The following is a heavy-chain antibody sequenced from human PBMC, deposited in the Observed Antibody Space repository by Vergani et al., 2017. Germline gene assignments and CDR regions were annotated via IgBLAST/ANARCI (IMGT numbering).Heavy chain of an antibody. J-gene: IGHJ4*02. CDR3: AREGYGGNSVGAAD. Sequence: QVQLVQSGAEVKKPGASVKVSCKASGYTFTSYGISWVRQAPGQGLEWMGWISAYNGNTNYAQKFQGRVTITADESTSTAYMELSSLRSEDTAVYYCAREGYGGNSVGAADWGQGTLVTVSS. CDR1: GYTFTSYG. V-gene: IGHV1-18*04. CDR2: ISAYNGNT. D-gene: IGHD4-23*01.